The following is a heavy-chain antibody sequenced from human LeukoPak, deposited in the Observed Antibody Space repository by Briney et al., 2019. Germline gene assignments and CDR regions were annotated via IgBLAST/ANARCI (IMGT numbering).Heavy chain of an antibody. D-gene: IGHD2-2*01. J-gene: IGHJ3*02. Sequence: SQTLSLTCTVSGASISSGGFLWLWVRQLPGMDLEWIGNIYYTGNAGYNPSLKSRVTISGDTSMNQFSLKLTSVTAADTAVYYCAREKACSTTSCYAFDIWGQGTLVTVSS. CDR3: AREKACSTTSCYAFDI. CDR1: GASISSGGFL. CDR2: IYYTGNA. V-gene: IGHV4-31*03.